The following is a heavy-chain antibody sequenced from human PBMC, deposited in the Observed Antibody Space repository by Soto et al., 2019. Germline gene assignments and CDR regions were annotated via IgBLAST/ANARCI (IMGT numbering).Heavy chain of an antibody. Sequence: SLRLSCAASGFTFSSYGMHWVRQAPGKGLEWVAVISYDGSNKYYADSVKGRFTISRDNAKNTLYLQMNSLRAEDTAVYYCAADYYGSRTSLDYWGQGTLVTVSS. J-gene: IGHJ4*02. D-gene: IGHD3-10*01. CDR3: AADYYGSRTSLDY. CDR2: ISYDGSNK. V-gene: IGHV3-30*03. CDR1: GFTFSSYG.